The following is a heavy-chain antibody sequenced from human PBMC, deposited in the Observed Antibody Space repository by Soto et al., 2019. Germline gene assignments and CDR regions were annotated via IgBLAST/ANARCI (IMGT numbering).Heavy chain of an antibody. CDR3: ATNRGFDFYYFDS. V-gene: IGHV4-39*07. CDR2: IYYSGST. Sequence: PSETLSLTCTVSGGSISSSSYYWGWIRQPPGKGLEWIGSIYYSGSTYYNPSLKSRVTISVDTSQNQFSLNLRSVTAADTALYFCATNRGFDFYYFDSWGQGTQVTVSS. CDR1: GGSISSSSYY. J-gene: IGHJ4*02. D-gene: IGHD5-12*01.